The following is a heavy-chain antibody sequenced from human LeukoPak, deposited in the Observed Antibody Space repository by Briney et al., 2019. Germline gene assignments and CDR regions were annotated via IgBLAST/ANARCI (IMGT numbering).Heavy chain of an antibody. V-gene: IGHV4-34*01. Sequence: SETLSLTCAVYGGSFSGYYWSWIRQPPGKGLEWIGEINHSGSTNYNPSLKSRVTISVDTSKNQFSLKLSSVTAADTAVYYCARGPADVRYCSGGSCRNWFDPWGQGTLVTVSS. D-gene: IGHD2-15*01. CDR3: ARGPADVRYCSGGSCRNWFDP. CDR2: INHSGST. CDR1: GGSFSGYY. J-gene: IGHJ5*02.